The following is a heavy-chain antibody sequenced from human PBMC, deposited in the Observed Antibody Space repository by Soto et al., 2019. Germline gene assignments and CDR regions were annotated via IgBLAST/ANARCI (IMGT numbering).Heavy chain of an antibody. D-gene: IGHD3-3*01. V-gene: IGHV1-46*01. J-gene: IGHJ6*02. Sequence: ASVKVSCKASGYTFTSYYMHWVRQAPGRGLEWMGIINPSGGSTSYAQKFQGRVTMTRDTSTSTVYMELSSLRSEDTAVYYCAREGLRFLEWLLSDYYYGMDVWGQGTTVTVSS. CDR3: AREGLRFLEWLLSDYYYGMDV. CDR1: GYTFTSYY. CDR2: INPSGGST.